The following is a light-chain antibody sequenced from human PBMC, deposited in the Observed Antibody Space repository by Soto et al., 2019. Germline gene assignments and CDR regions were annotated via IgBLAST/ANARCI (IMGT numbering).Light chain of an antibody. Sequence: DIQLTQSPSFLSASVGDRVTITCRASQGISNYLAWYQQSAGKAPKLLIYAASTLQSGVPSRFSVSGTRKEIPLAVSCQKPENCATYYCQQHNSYPRTFGTGTKVDFK. V-gene: IGKV1-9*01. CDR2: AAS. J-gene: IGKJ3*01. CDR1: QGISNY. CDR3: QQHNSYPRT.